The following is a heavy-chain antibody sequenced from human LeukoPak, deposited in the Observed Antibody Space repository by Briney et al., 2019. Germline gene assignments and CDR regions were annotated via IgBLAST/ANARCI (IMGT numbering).Heavy chain of an antibody. V-gene: IGHV3-23*01. D-gene: IGHD3-16*02. Sequence: GGSMRLSCAASGFTFSTYAMSWVRQAPGRGLEWVSGICGSGGCTYYADSVKGRFTISRDNSKNTLYLQMNSLRAEDTAVYYCARAVFNTYYDYVWGSYRDYYDSSGYPDYWGQGTLVTVSS. CDR2: ICGSGGCT. CDR1: GFTFSTYA. J-gene: IGHJ4*02. CDR3: ARAVFNTYYDYVWGSYRDYYDSSGYPDY.